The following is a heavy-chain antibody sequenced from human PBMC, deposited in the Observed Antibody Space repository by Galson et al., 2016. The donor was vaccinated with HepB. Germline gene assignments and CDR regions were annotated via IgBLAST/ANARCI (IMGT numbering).Heavy chain of an antibody. CDR1: GFTVSAYC. J-gene: IGHJ6*04. V-gene: IGHV3-9*01. Sequence: SLRLSCAVSGFTVSAYCVSRVRQAPGKGLEWVSGISWNSGAIGYADSVKGRFTVSRDNAKNSLYLQMNSLRAEDTALYYCAKDIGRGTSYYFYGMDVWGKGTTVTVSS. D-gene: IGHD3/OR15-3a*01. CDR3: AKDIGRGTSYYFYGMDV. CDR2: ISWNSGAI.